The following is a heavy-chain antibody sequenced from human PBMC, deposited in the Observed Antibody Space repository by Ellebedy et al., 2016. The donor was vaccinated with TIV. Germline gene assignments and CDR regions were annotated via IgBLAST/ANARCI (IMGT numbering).Heavy chain of an antibody. V-gene: IGHV1-3*01. Sequence: MPGGSLRLSCAASGFTFSSYTMHWVRQAPGQRLEWMGWINAGNGNTKYSQKFQGRVTITRDTSASTAYMELSSLRSEDTAVYYCARGGGRNSGYDSAFYYYYGMDVWGQGTTVTVSS. CDR1: GFTFSSYT. CDR2: INAGNGNT. D-gene: IGHD5-12*01. CDR3: ARGGGRNSGYDSAFYYYYGMDV. J-gene: IGHJ6*02.